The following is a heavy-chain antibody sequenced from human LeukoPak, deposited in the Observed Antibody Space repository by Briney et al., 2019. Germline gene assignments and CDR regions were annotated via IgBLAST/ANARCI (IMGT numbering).Heavy chain of an antibody. J-gene: IGHJ4*02. Sequence: SETLSLTCTVSGGSISSSSYYWGWIRQPPGKGLEWIGSIYYSGSTYYNPSLKSRVTISVDTSKNQFSLKLSSVPAAAPAVYYCASLYYGDYGPSFDYWGQGTLVTVSS. CDR1: GGSISSSSYY. CDR3: ASLYYGDYGPSFDY. D-gene: IGHD4-17*01. V-gene: IGHV4-39*01. CDR2: IYYSGST.